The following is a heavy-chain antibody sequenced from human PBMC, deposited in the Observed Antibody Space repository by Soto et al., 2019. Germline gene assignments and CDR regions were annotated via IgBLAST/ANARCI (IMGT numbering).Heavy chain of an antibody. Sequence: SETLSLTCTVSGGSISSGGYYWSWIRQHPGKGLEWIGYIYYSGSTNYNPSLKSRVTMSLDMSNNQFSLKLSSVTAADTAVYYCTRAPGGSGSYFGYHGMDVWGQGTTVTVSS. CDR2: IYYSGST. CDR1: GGSISSGGYY. CDR3: TRAPGGSGSYFGYHGMDV. D-gene: IGHD3-10*01. J-gene: IGHJ6*02. V-gene: IGHV4-61*08.